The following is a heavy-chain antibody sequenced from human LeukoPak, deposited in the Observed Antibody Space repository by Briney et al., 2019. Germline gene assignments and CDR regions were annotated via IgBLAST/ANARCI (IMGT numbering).Heavy chain of an antibody. CDR3: ATERAWRSGSYDYYFDY. J-gene: IGHJ4*02. CDR2: IGASGGST. CDR1: GFTFSSYA. D-gene: IGHD6-19*01. V-gene: IGHV3-23*01. Sequence: GGSLRLSCATSGFTFSSYAMSWVRQAPGKGLEWVSGIGASGGSTYYADSVKGRFTISRDNSKNTLYLQMNSLKTEDTAVYYCATERAWRSGSYDYYFDYWGQGTLVTVSS.